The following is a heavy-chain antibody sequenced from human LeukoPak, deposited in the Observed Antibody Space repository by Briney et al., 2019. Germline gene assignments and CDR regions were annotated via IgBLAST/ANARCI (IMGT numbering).Heavy chain of an antibody. Sequence: GASVKVSCKASGYTFTSYYMHWVRQAPGQGLEWMGIINPSGGSTSYTQKFQGRVTMTRDTSTSTAYLELSSLRSEDTAVYYCARDGSYGPDYWGQGTLVTVSS. J-gene: IGHJ4*02. D-gene: IGHD5-18*01. V-gene: IGHV1-46*01. CDR2: INPSGGST. CDR1: GYTFTSYY. CDR3: ARDGSYGPDY.